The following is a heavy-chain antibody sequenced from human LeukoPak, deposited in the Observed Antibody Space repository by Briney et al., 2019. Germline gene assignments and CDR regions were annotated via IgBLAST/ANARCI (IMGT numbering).Heavy chain of an antibody. J-gene: IGHJ4*02. CDR1: GFTFSCYA. D-gene: IGHD5-18*01. V-gene: IGHV3-23*01. CDR3: AKAKPWIQLEWYFDY. CDR2: IRGSGGST. Sequence: GGSLRLSYAASGFTFSCYAMSWVRQAPGKGLESLSAIRGSGGSTYYADSVKGRFTISRDNSKNTLYLQMNSLRAEDTAVYYCAKAKPWIQLEWYFDYWGQGTLVTVSS.